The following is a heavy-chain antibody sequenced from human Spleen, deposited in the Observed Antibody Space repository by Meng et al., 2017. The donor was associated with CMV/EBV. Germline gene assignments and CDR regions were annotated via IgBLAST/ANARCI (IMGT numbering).Heavy chain of an antibody. J-gene: IGHJ4*02. V-gene: IGHV5-51*04. Sequence: GGSLRLSCKGSGYTFTTYWIGWVRQMPGKGLEWMGIIYPGDSDTRYSPSFQGQVTISADKPISTAYLQWTSLKASDTAMYYCARGPGTTSFDYWGQGTLVTVSS. CDR3: ARGPGTTSFDY. CDR1: GYTFTTYW. D-gene: IGHD1-7*01. CDR2: IYPGDSDT.